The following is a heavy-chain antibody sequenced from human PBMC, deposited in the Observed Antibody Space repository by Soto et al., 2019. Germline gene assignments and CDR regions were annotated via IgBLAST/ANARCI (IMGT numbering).Heavy chain of an antibody. J-gene: IGHJ4*02. Sequence: GESLKISCKGSGYRFTSYWIGWVRQMPGKGLEWMGMIYPGDSDIRYSPSFQGQVTISADRSVSTAYLQWNSLKASDTAMYYCARRPVTGQLGIDYWGQGTLVTVSS. V-gene: IGHV5-51*01. CDR2: IYPGDSDI. CDR3: ARRPVTGQLGIDY. D-gene: IGHD6-6*01. CDR1: GYRFTSYW.